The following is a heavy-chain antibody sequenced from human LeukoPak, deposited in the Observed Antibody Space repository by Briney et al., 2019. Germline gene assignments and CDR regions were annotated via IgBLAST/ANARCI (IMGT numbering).Heavy chain of an antibody. CDR1: GGSISSYY. V-gene: IGHV4-59*01. CDR2: ISYSGNT. D-gene: IGHD2-15*01. J-gene: IGHJ4*02. CDR3: ATRSTGVAATFDS. Sequence: SETLSLTCSVPGGSISSYYWSWIRQAPGKGLEWIGYISYSGNTNYNPSLKSRVTISVDTSKNQFSLKLRYVTAADTAVYYCATRSTGVAATFDSWGQGALVTVSS.